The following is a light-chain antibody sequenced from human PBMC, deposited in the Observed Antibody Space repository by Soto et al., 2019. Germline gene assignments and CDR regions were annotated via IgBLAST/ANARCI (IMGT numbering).Light chain of an antibody. CDR3: MQALQTPPT. J-gene: IGKJ1*01. V-gene: IGKV2-28*01. CDR1: QSLLHSNGYNY. Sequence: IVMTQSPLSLHVTPGEPASISCRSSQSLLHSNGYNYLDWYLQKPGQSPQLLIYLGSNRASGVPDRISGSGSGTDYTLEISRVEAEDVGVYYCMQALQTPPTFGQGTKVDI. CDR2: LGS.